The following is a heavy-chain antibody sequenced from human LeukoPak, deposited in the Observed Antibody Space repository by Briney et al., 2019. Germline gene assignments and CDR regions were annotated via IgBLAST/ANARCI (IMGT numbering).Heavy chain of an antibody. CDR3: ARVVTGYSSGWYGFFDY. V-gene: IGHV1-69*13. J-gene: IGHJ4*02. CDR2: TIPIFGTA. Sequence: SVKVSCKASRGTFSSYAISWVRQAPGQGLEWMGGTIPIFGTANYAQKFQGRVTISADESTSTAYMELSSLRFEDTAVYYCARVVTGYSSGWYGFFDYWGQGTLVTVSS. D-gene: IGHD6-19*01. CDR1: RGTFSSYA.